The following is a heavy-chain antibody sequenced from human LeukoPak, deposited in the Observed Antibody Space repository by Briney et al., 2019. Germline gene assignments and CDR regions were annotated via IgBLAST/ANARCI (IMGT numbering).Heavy chain of an antibody. CDR2: ISGSGGST. J-gene: IGHJ5*02. Sequence: GGSLRLPCAASGFTFSSYAMSWVRQAPGKGLEWVSAISGSGGSTYYANSVKGRFTISRDNSKNTLYLQMNSLRAEDTAVYYCAKDLRRNCSGGSCPWGQGTLVSVSS. D-gene: IGHD2-15*01. CDR3: AKDLRRNCSGGSCP. V-gene: IGHV3-23*01. CDR1: GFTFSSYA.